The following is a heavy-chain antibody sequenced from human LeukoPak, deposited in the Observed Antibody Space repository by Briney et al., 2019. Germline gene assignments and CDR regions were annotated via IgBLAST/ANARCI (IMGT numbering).Heavy chain of an antibody. J-gene: IGHJ4*02. CDR3: ARRDSGSYYYY. D-gene: IGHD1-26*01. CDR2: INHSGST. V-gene: IGHV4-34*01. CDR1: GGSFSGYY. Sequence: PSETLSLTRAVYGGSFSGYYWSWIRQPPGKGLEWIGEINHSGSTNYNPSLKSRVTISVDTSKNQFSLKLSFVTAADTAVYYCARRDSGSYYYYWGQGTLVTVSS.